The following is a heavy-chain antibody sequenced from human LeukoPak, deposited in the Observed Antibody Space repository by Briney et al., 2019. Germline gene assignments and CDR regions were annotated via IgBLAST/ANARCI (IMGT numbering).Heavy chain of an antibody. V-gene: IGHV1-18*01. Sequence: ASVKVSCKASGYTFTSYGISWVRQAPGQGLEWMGWISAYNGNTNYAQKLQGRVTMTTDTSTSTAYMELRSLRSDDTAVYYCARDTVRIAAAGNYYYGMDVWGQGTTVTVSS. CDR2: ISAYNGNT. D-gene: IGHD6-13*01. J-gene: IGHJ6*02. CDR3: ARDTVRIAAAGNYYYGMDV. CDR1: GYTFTSYG.